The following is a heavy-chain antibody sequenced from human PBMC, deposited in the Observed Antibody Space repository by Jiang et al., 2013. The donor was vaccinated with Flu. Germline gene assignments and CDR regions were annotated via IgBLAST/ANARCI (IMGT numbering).Heavy chain of an antibody. D-gene: IGHD5-12*01. CDR3: ARERISWGYSGYDRSYGEFDY. CDR1: GYTFTSYG. V-gene: IGHV1-18*04. Sequence: GAEVKKPGASVKVSCKASGYTFTSYGISWVRQAPGQGLEWMGWISAYNGNTNYAQKLQGRVTMTTDTSTSTAYMELRSLRSDDTAVYYCARERISWGYSGYDRSYGEFDYWGQGTLVTVSS. J-gene: IGHJ4*02. CDR2: ISAYNGNT.